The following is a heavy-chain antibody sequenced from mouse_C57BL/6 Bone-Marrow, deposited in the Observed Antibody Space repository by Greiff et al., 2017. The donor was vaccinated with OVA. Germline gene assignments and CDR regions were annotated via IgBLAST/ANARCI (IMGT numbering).Heavy chain of an antibody. CDR1: GFTFSDFY. Sequence: DVQLVESGGGLVQPGRSLRLSCATSGFTFSDFYMEWVRQAPGKGLEWIAASRNKANDYTTEYSASVKGRFIVSRDTPQSILYLQMNALRAEDTAIDYCARDNWDWYFDVWGTGTTVTVSS. V-gene: IGHV7-1*01. D-gene: IGHD4-1*01. CDR2: SRNKANDYTT. CDR3: ARDNWDWYFDV. J-gene: IGHJ1*03.